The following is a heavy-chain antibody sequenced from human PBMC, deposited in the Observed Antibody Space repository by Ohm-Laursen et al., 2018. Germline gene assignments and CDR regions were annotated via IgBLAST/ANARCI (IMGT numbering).Heavy chain of an antibody. D-gene: IGHD2-2*01. V-gene: IGHV4-34*01. CDR1: GGSFSGYY. CDR3: AGQVGYCSGARCCVVWFDP. CDR2: INHSGST. J-gene: IGHJ5*02. Sequence: SDTLSRTCAVYGGSFSGYYWSWIRQPPGKGLEWIGEINHSGSTNYNPSLKSRVTISVDTSKNQFSLKLSSVTAADTAVYCCAGQVGYCSGARCCVVWFDPWGRGPLVPVSS.